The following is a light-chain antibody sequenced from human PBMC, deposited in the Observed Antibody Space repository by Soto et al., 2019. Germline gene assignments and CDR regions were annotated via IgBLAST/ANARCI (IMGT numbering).Light chain of an antibody. CDR3: ASYTTSSSVI. CDR1: NSDVGAYNY. Sequence: QSVLTQPASVSGSPGQSITISCTGTNSDVGAYNYVSWYQQHPGKAPRLMIYDLISRPSGISNRFSGSKSGNTASLTISGLQAEDEADYYCASYTTSSSVIFGGGTKLTV. CDR2: DLI. V-gene: IGLV2-14*03. J-gene: IGLJ2*01.